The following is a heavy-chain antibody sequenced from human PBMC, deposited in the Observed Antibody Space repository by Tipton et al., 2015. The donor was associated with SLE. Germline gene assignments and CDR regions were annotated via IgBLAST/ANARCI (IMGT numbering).Heavy chain of an antibody. V-gene: IGHV4-34*01. J-gene: IGHJ4*02. CDR2: INHSGST. Sequence: TLSLTCAVYGGSFSGYYWSWIRQPPGKGLEWIGEINHSGSTNYNPSLKSRVTISVDTSKNQFSLKLSSVTAADTAVYYCARGPAGGGSYGDYYFDYWGQGTLVTVSS. CDR1: GGSFSGYY. CDR3: ARGPAGGGSYGDYYFDY. D-gene: IGHD4-17*01.